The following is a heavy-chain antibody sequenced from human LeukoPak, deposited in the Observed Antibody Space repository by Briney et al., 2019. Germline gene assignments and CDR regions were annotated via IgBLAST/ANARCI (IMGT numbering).Heavy chain of an antibody. CDR2: MNPNSGNT. Sequence: ASVKVSCKASGYTFTSYDINWVRQATGQGLEWMGWMNPNSGNTGYAQKFQGRVTMTRNTSISTAYMELSSLRSEDTAVYYCARRVYYYVSSGYYYYYYMDVWGKGTTVTISS. D-gene: IGHD3-22*01. J-gene: IGHJ6*03. V-gene: IGHV1-8*01. CDR3: ARRVYYYVSSGYYYYYYMDV. CDR1: GYTFTSYD.